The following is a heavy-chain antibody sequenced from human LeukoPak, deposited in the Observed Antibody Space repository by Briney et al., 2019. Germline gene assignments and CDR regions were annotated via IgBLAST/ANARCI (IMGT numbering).Heavy chain of an antibody. CDR2: INHSGST. D-gene: IGHD6-13*01. CDR1: GGSFSGYY. Sequence: PSETLSLTCAVYGGSFSGYYWSWIRQPPGKGLEWIGEINHSGSTNYNPSLKSRVTISVDTSKNQFSLKLSSVTAADTAVYYCAAGKQQHLSYWGQGTLVTVSS. CDR3: AAGKQQHLSY. J-gene: IGHJ4*02. V-gene: IGHV4-34*01.